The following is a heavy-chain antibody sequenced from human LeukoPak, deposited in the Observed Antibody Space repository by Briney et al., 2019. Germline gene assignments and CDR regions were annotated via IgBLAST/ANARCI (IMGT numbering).Heavy chain of an antibody. Sequence: PGGSLRLSCAVSGITLSNYGMSWVRQAPGKGLEWVAGISESSGRTNYADSVQGRFTIAIDNSKNTLYLQMNSLRAEDTAVYFCAKRGVVIRVILVGFHKEAYYFDSWGQGALVTVSS. V-gene: IGHV3-23*01. CDR1: GITLSNYG. CDR3: AKRGVVIRVILVGFHKEAYYFDS. D-gene: IGHD3-10*01. J-gene: IGHJ4*02. CDR2: ISESSGRT.